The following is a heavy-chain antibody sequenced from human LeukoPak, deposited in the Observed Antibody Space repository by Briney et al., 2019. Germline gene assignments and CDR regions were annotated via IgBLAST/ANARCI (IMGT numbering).Heavy chain of an antibody. J-gene: IGHJ4*02. CDR3: ARDGNYYDSSGYHPFFDY. Sequence: GGSLRLSCAASGFTFSSYSMNWVRQAPGKGLEWVSSISSSSSYIYYADSVKGRFTISRDNAKNSLYLQMNSLRAEDTAVYYCARDGNYYDSSGYHPFFDYWGQGTLVTVSS. V-gene: IGHV3-21*01. CDR2: ISSSSSYI. D-gene: IGHD3-22*01. CDR1: GFTFSSYS.